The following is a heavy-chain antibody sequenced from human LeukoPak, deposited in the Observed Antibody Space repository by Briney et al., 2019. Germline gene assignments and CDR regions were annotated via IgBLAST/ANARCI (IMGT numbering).Heavy chain of an antibody. CDR3: ARQSSRRGYYFDY. CDR1: GFTFSDYY. D-gene: IGHD6-13*01. CDR2: MSTSGSTI. V-gene: IGHV3-11*01. J-gene: IGHJ4*02. Sequence: RAGGSLRLSCAASGFTFSDYYMNWIRQAPGKGLEWVSYMSTSGSTIYYADSGKGRFTISRDNAKSSLYLQMNSLRAEETAVYYCARQSSRRGYYFDYWGQGTLVTVSS.